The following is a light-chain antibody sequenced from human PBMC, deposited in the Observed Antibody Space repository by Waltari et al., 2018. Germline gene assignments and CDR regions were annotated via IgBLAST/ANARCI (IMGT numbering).Light chain of an antibody. V-gene: IGKV4-1*01. Sequence: DIVMTQSPDSLAVSLGERATINYKSSQSVLYSSNNKNYLAWYQQKPGQPPKLRIYWASTRESGVPDRFSGSGSGTDFTLTISSLQAEDVAVYYCQQYYSTPYTFGQGTKLEIK. CDR3: QQYYSTPYT. CDR2: WAS. J-gene: IGKJ2*01. CDR1: QSVLYSSNNKNY.